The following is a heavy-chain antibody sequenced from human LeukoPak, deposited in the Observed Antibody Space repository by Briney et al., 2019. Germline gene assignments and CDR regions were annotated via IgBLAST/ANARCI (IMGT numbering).Heavy chain of an antibody. CDR3: ARDQGGYGDYTPT. V-gene: IGHV4-38-2*02. J-gene: IGHJ5*02. D-gene: IGHD4-17*01. Sequence: SETLSLTCTVSGYSISSGYYWGWIRQPPGKGLEWIGSIYHSGSTYYNPSLRSRVTISVDTSKNQFSLKLSSVTAADTAVYYCARDQGGYGDYTPTWGQGTLVTASS. CDR1: GYSISSGYY. CDR2: IYHSGST.